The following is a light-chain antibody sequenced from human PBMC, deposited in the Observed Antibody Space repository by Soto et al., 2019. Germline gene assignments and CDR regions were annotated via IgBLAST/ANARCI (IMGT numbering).Light chain of an antibody. Sequence: QSALTQPASVSGSPGQSITISCTGTSSDVGAYNYVSWYQHHPGKAPKLLIYDVSHRPSGVSNRFSGSKSGNTASLTISGLQAEDEAEYYCSSYTSSSTVVFGGGTKLTVL. V-gene: IGLV2-14*03. J-gene: IGLJ2*01. CDR3: SSYTSSSTVV. CDR1: SSDVGAYNY. CDR2: DVS.